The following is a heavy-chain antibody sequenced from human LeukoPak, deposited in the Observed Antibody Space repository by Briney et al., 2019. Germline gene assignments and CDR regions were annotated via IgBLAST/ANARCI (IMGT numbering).Heavy chain of an antibody. CDR1: GYTFTSYG. J-gene: IGHJ3*02. CDR2: ISAYNGNT. Sequence: ASVKVSCKASGYTFTSYGISWVRQAPGQGLEWMGWISAYNGNTNYAQKLQGRVTMTTDTSPSTAYMELRSLRSDDTAVYYGARGPLGDEFADAFDIWGQGTMVTVSS. CDR3: ARGPLGDEFADAFDI. V-gene: IGHV1-18*01. D-gene: IGHD4-17*01.